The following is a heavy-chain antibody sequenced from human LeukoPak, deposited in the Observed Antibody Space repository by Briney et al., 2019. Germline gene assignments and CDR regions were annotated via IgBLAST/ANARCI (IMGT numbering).Heavy chain of an antibody. CDR1: GFTFSTYW. J-gene: IGHJ4*02. CDR3: ARAAYSSSPDY. V-gene: IGHV3-74*01. CDR2: INSDGSRT. Sequence: PGGSLRLSCSASGFTFSTYWMVWVRQAPGKGLLWVSHINSDGSRTGYADPVKGRFTMSRDNAKNTLYLQMNSLRAEDTAVYFCARAAYSSSPDYWGQGTLVSVCS. D-gene: IGHD6-6*01.